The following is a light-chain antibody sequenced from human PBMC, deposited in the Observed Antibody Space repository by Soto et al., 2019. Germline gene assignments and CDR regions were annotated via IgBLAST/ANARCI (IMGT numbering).Light chain of an antibody. Sequence: QSVLTQPPSVSGCPGQSVTISCTGTSSDVGYYNRVSWYQQPPGTAPKLLIYEVSNRPSGVPDRFSGSKSGNTASLTISGLQAEDEADYYCSLYTSSTFYVFGTGTKVTVL. V-gene: IGLV2-18*01. CDR1: SSDVGYYNR. CDR2: EVS. CDR3: SLYTSSTFYV. J-gene: IGLJ1*01.